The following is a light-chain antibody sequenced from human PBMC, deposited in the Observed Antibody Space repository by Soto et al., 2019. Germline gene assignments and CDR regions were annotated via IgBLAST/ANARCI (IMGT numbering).Light chain of an antibody. CDR1: QDIRND. V-gene: IGKV1-6*01. Sequence: AIQMTQSPSSLSASVGDRVTITCRASQDIRNDLGWYQQKPGTAPNLLIFGASRLQIGVPSRFSGSGSGTDFTLTISSLQPEDFATYYCLQAYGCPHTFGPGTKVDL. J-gene: IGKJ3*01. CDR2: GAS. CDR3: LQAYGCPHT.